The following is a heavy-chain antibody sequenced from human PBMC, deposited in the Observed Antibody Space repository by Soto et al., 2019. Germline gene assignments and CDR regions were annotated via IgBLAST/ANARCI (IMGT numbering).Heavy chain of an antibody. CDR1: GYTFTSHD. V-gene: IGHV1-8*01. D-gene: IGHD2-21*01. J-gene: IGHJ6*03. Sequence: QVQLVQSGAEVKKPGSSVRVSCKSSGYTFTSHDSNWVRQATGQGIEWLGWMNPNSGDTGYAQKFHGRVNMNRDTSIRTAYMELSNLRADDTAVYFCARGPEDPVGGAQYQFYCMAAWGEGTTVTVSS. CDR3: ARGPEDPVGGAQYQFYCMAA. CDR2: MNPNSGDT.